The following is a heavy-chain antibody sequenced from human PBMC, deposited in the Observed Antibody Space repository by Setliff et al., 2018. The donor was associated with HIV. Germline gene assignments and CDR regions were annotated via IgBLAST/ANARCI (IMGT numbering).Heavy chain of an antibody. CDR1: GFTFSTYW. Sequence: GGSLRLSCAASGFTFSTYWMHWVRQSQGKGLEWVSAISDSGGGTYYADSVKGRFTVSRDNSKYTLFLQMNSLRAEDTAVYYCARVYCSGGSCYSYYYYSYMAVWGTGTTVTVSS. V-gene: IGHV3-23*01. D-gene: IGHD2-15*01. J-gene: IGHJ6*03. CDR3: ARVYCSGGSCYSYYYYSYMAV. CDR2: ISDSGGGT.